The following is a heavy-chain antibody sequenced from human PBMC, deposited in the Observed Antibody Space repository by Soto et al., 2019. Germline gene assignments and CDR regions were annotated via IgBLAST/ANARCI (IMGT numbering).Heavy chain of an antibody. CDR2: ISYGGST. V-gene: IGHV4-31*03. CDR3: SRGILG. J-gene: IGHJ4*02. D-gene: IGHD5-18*01. Sequence: QVQLQESGPGLVKPSQTLSLTCTVSGGSINSGGYCWSWIRQHPGKGLDWIGCISYGGSTSYNPSLKSRVTISVDTSKHQFSLKLTSVTAAATAVYYCSRGILGWGQGALITVCS. CDR1: GGSINSGGYC.